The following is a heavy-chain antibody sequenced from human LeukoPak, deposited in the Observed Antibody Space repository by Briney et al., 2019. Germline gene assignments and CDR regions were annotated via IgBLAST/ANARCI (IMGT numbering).Heavy chain of an antibody. Sequence: SETLSLTCTVSGGSXSSXYXXXXXXPXXXXXXXIGYIYYSGTTNYNPSLKSRVTISVDTSKNQFSLKLSSVTAADTAVYYCARGVYIAAAQYGYWGQGTLVTVSS. D-gene: IGHD6-13*01. CDR2: IYYSGTT. CDR3: ARGVYIAAAQYGY. J-gene: IGHJ4*02. V-gene: IGHV4-59*01. CDR1: GGSXSSXY.